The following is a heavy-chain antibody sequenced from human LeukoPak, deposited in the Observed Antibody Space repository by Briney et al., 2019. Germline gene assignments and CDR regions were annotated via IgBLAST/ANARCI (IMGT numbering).Heavy chain of an antibody. J-gene: IGHJ3*02. D-gene: IGHD3-9*01. V-gene: IGHV3-21*01. CDR2: ISSSSSYI. CDR1: GFTFSSYS. CDR3: ARAVRLRYFDWFPEAFDI. Sequence: GGSLRLSCAASGFTFSSYSMNWVRQAPGKGLEWASSISSSSSYIYYADSVKGRFTISRDNAKNSLYLQMNSLRAEDTAVYYCARAVRLRYFDWFPEAFDIWGQGTMVTVSS.